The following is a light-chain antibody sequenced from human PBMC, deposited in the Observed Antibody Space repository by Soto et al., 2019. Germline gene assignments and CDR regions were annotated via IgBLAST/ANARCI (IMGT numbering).Light chain of an antibody. CDR1: SANLGACYY. J-gene: IGLJ2*01. Sequence: QSVLTQPPSVSGAPGQRITISCTGTSANLGACYYVHWYQQLPGTAPKLLIYGNIRRPSGVPDRFSASKSGTSASLAITGLQAEDEADYYCQSYDSSLNGSDVVFGGGTKLTVL. CDR3: QSYDSSLNGSDVV. CDR2: GNI. V-gene: IGLV1-40*01.